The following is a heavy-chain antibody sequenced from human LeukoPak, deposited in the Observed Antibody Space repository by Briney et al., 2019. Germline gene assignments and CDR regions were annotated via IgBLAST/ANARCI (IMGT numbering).Heavy chain of an antibody. D-gene: IGHD2-2*02. Sequence: ASVKVSCKASGYTFTSYGISWMRQAPGQGLEWMGGISAYNGNTNYTQKLQGRVTMTTDTSTSTADMELSSLRSEDTAVYYCARDRGLGYCSSTSCYIGELDYWGQGTLVTVSS. CDR3: ARDRGLGYCSSTSCYIGELDY. CDR2: ISAYNGNT. J-gene: IGHJ4*02. CDR1: GYTFTSYG. V-gene: IGHV1-18*01.